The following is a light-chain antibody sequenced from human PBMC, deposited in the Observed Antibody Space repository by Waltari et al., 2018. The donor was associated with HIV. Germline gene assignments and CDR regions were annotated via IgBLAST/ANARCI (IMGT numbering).Light chain of an antibody. CDR1: SIRSFF. V-gene: IGLV3-19*01. J-gene: IGLJ1*01. CDR3: HSRDTDGDHYV. CDR2: GAN. Sequence: SSALTQDPVLSVALGQTIKITCQGDSIRSFFPNWFQQTPGQAPILVVYGANRRPSGIPDRFSASNSGNTSSLIISDSQAVDEADYYCHSRDTDGDHYVFGGGTRVIV.